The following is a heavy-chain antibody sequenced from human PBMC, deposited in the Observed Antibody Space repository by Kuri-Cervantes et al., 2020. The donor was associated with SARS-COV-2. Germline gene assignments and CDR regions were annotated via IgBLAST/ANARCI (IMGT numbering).Heavy chain of an antibody. J-gene: IGHJ3*02. CDR3: ARSRAMIVAQAEAFDI. Sequence: SETLSLTCTVSGASISSSSYYWGWLRQPPGKGLEWTGSIYYRGSTYYNPSLKSRVTISVDTSKNQFSLKLSPVTAADTAVYYCARSRAMIVAQAEAFDIWGQGTMVTVSS. D-gene: IGHD3-22*01. V-gene: IGHV4-39*01. CDR1: GASISSSSYY. CDR2: IYYRGST.